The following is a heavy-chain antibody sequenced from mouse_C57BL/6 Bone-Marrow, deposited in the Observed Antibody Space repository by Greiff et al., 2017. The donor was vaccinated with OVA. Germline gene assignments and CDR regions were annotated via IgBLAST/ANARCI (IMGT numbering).Heavy chain of an antibody. J-gene: IGHJ3*01. D-gene: IGHD1-1*01. V-gene: IGHV1-42*01. CDR3: ARSRIYYYGSSYY. CDR2: INPSTGGT. Sequence: EVQLQQSGPALVKPGASVKISCKASGYSFTGYYMNWVKQSPEKSLEWIGEINPSTGGTTYNQKFKAKATLTVDKSSSTAYMQLKSLTSEDSAVYYCARSRIYYYGSSYYWGQGTLVTVSA. CDR1: GYSFTGYY.